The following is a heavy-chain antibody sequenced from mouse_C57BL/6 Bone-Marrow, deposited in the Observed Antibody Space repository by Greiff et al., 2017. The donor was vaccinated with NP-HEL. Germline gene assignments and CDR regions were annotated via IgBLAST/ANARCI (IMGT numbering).Heavy chain of an antibody. J-gene: IGHJ4*01. V-gene: IGHV3-6*01. CDR2: ISYDGSN. Sequence: EVKVEESGPGLVKPSQSLSLTCSVTGYSITSGYYWNWIRQFPGNKLEWMGYISYDGSNNYNPSLKNRISITRDTSKNQFFLKLNSVTTEDTATYYCARGGLRRRAMDYWGQGTSVTVSS. D-gene: IGHD2-4*01. CDR3: ARGGLRRRAMDY. CDR1: GYSITSGYY.